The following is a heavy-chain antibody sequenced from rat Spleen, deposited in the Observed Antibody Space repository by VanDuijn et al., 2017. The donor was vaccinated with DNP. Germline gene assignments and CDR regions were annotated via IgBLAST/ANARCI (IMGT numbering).Heavy chain of an antibody. J-gene: IGHJ2*01. CDR3: VRPLFNFGSFPDN. Sequence: EVQLQESGPGLLKPSQSLSLTCSVTGYSISRTYWGWFRKFPGNKMEWMGYINTAGSTNYNPSLKSRISITRDTSKNQFFLQVNSVTTEDTATYYCVRPLFNFGSFPDNWGQGVMVTVSS. V-gene: IGHV3-3*01. CDR1: GYSISRTY. CDR2: INTAGST. D-gene: IGHD1-3*01.